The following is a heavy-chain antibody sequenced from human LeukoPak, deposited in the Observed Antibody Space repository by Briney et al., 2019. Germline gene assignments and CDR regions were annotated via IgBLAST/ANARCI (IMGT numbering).Heavy chain of an antibody. J-gene: IGHJ5*02. CDR3: ARDAGDNWFDP. Sequence: ASVEVSCKASGYTFTGYYMHWVRQAPGQGLEWMGWINPNSGGTNYAQKFQGRVTMARDTSITTVYMELSSLTSDDTAVYYCARDAGDNWFDPWGQGTLVTVSS. V-gene: IGHV1-2*02. CDR1: GYTFTGYY. CDR2: INPNSGGT. D-gene: IGHD3-10*01.